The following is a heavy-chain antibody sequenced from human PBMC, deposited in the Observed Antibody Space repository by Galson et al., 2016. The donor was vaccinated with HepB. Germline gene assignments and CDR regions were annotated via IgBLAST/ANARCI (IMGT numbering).Heavy chain of an antibody. CDR1: AGSIRGYF. D-gene: IGHD3-10*01. J-gene: IGHJ4*02. CDR3: ARFLGSGSRYFDF. CDR2: IASSGEI. V-gene: IGHV4-59*01. Sequence: TLSLTCTVSAGSIRGYFWSWIQQPPGRGLEWIAYIASSGEINYNPPLKSRVTMSLDTSKNQFSLRLSSVTAADTAVYYCARFLGSGSRYFDFWGQGTLVTVSS.